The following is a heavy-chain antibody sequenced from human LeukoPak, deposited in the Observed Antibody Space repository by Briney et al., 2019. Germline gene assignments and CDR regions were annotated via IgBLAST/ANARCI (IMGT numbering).Heavy chain of an antibody. J-gene: IGHJ3*02. Sequence: PVKVSCRAPGVTFSRCALSWVRQAPGHGLEWLGGIVPLAGTTNLAQKFQDRVTITADGSTSTIYMELSSLTSEDTAVYYCARDPGAPVRSFDIWGQGTMVTVSS. CDR1: GVTFSRCA. CDR2: IVPLAGTT. V-gene: IGHV1-69*13. D-gene: IGHD3-10*01. CDR3: ARDPGAPVRSFDI.